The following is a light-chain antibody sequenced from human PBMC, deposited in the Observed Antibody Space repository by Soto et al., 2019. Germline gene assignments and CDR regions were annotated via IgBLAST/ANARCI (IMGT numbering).Light chain of an antibody. V-gene: IGKV2-28*01. CDR1: QSLLNSNGNNY. CDR2: LGS. J-gene: IGKJ1*01. CDR3: MQPLRNPWT. Sequence: DLVMTQSPLSLPVTPGEPASISCTSSQSLLNSNGNNYLDWYVQKPGQSPQLLIHLGSKRASGVHDRFSRRGSGTSFALKISRVEAEDVGVYYCMQPLRNPWTFGQGTKVEIK.